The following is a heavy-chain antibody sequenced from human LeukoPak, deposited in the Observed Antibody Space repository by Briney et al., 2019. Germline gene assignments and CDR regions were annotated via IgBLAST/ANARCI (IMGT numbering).Heavy chain of an antibody. CDR1: GYTFTSYD. Sequence: ASVKVSCKASGYTFTSYDINWVRQATGQGLEWMGWMNPNSGNTGYAQKFQGRVTMTRDTSISTVYMELSGLRSEDTAVYYCARINYGDYRYGMDVWGQGTTVTVSS. CDR2: MNPNSGNT. CDR3: ARINYGDYRYGMDV. V-gene: IGHV1-8*01. D-gene: IGHD4-17*01. J-gene: IGHJ6*02.